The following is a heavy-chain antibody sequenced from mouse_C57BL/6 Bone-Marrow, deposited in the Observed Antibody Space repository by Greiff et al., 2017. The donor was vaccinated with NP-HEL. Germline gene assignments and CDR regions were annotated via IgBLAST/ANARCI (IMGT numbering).Heavy chain of an antibody. Sequence: QVQLKQPGAELVKPGASVKLSCKASGYTFTSYWMHWVKQRPGQGLEWIGMIHPNSGSTNYNEKFKSKATLTVDKSSSTAYMQLSSLTSEDSAVYYCARFPAWFAYWGQGTLVTVSA. CDR1: GYTFTSYW. J-gene: IGHJ3*01. V-gene: IGHV1-64*01. CDR3: ARFPAWFAY. CDR2: IHPNSGST.